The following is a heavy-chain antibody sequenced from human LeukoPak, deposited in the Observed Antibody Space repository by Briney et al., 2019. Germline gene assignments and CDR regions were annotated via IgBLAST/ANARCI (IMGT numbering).Heavy chain of an antibody. Sequence: GSLRLSCTASGFTFGDYAMSWVRQAPGKGLEWVANIKQDGSEKYYVDSVKGRFTISRDNAKNSLYLQMNSLRAEDTAVYYCARERRGYYYFDYWGQGTLVTVSS. D-gene: IGHD3-22*01. J-gene: IGHJ4*02. CDR2: IKQDGSEK. CDR1: GFTFGDYA. CDR3: ARERRGYYYFDY. V-gene: IGHV3-7*01.